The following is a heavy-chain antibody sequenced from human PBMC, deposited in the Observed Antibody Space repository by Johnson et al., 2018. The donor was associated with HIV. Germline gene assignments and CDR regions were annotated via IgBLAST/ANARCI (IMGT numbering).Heavy chain of an antibody. CDR2: IKSKTDGGTT. Sequence: VQLMESGGGLVQPGGSLRLSCAASGFTFSNAWMSWVRQAPGKGLEWVGRIKSKTDGGTTDYAEPVKGRFTISRHDSKNTLYLQMNSLKTEDTAVYYCTTGRLSAYSSSWDDAFDIWGQGTMVTVSS. D-gene: IGHD6-13*01. CDR3: TTGRLSAYSSSWDDAFDI. J-gene: IGHJ3*02. CDR1: GFTFSNAW. V-gene: IGHV3-15*01.